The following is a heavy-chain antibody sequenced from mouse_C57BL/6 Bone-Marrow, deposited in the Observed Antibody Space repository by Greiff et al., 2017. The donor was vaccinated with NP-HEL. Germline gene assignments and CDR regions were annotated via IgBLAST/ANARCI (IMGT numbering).Heavy chain of an antibody. CDR1: GFSLTSYG. V-gene: IGHV2-2*01. D-gene: IGHD4-1*01. J-gene: IGHJ4*01. CDR3: GRNPWDTAMDY. CDR2: IWSGRST. Sequence: VQLQQSGPGLVQPSQSLSIPCTVSGFSLTSYGVHWVRQSPGKGLEWLGVIWSGRSTDYNDDFISRLSISKDNSKSHVFFKMNSLQADESAIYDCGRNPWDTAMDYWGQGTSVTVSS.